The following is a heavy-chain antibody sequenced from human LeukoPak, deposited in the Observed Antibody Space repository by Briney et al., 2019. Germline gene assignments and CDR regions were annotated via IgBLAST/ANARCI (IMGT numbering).Heavy chain of an antibody. Sequence: ASVKVSCKASGYTFTSYDINRVRQATGQGLEWMGWMNPNSGNTGYAQKFQGRVTMTRNTSISTAYMELSSLRSEDTAVYYCARRIRLYYYYYMDVWGKGTTVTISS. CDR2: MNPNSGNT. J-gene: IGHJ6*03. V-gene: IGHV1-8*01. CDR1: GYTFTSYD. D-gene: IGHD5-12*01. CDR3: ARRIRLYYYYYMDV.